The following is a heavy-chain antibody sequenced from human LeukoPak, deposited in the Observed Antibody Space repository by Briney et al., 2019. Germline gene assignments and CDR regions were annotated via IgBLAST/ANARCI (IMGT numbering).Heavy chain of an antibody. V-gene: IGHV3-48*01. CDR2: ISSSSSTI. CDR3: ARGWYYDFWYMDV. CDR1: GFTFSSYA. J-gene: IGHJ6*03. D-gene: IGHD3-3*01. Sequence: GGSLRLSCAASGFTFSSYAMSWVRQAPGKGLEWVSYISSSSSTIYYADSVKGRFTISRDNAKNSLYLQMNSLRAEDTAVYYCARGWYYDFWYMDVWGKGTTVTVSS.